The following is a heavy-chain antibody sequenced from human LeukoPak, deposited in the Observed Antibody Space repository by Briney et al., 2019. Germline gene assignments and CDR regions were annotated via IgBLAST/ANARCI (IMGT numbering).Heavy chain of an antibody. V-gene: IGHV3-11*04. J-gene: IGHJ4*02. CDR1: GVTVRSAY. CDR2: ISGGGGDTI. D-gene: IGHD3-22*01. CDR3: ARLQERDSRDY. Sequence: QPGGSLRLSCVASGVTVRSAYMSWVRQAPGKGLEWVSYISGGGGDTILYADSVKGRCTISRDNAKNSLYLQMDSLRAEDTAVYYCARLQERDSRDYWGQGTLVTVSS.